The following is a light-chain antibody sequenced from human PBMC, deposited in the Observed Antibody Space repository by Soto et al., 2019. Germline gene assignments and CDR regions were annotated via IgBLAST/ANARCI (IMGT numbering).Light chain of an antibody. CDR2: DAS. V-gene: IGKV3-11*01. CDR3: QQRSNWPTIT. Sequence: EIVLTQSPATLSLSPGERATLSCRASQSVRSYLAWYQQKPGQAPRLLIYDASDRATGIPARFSGSGSGTDFTLTITRLEPEDFAVYYCQQRSNWPTITFGQGTRLEIK. CDR1: QSVRSY. J-gene: IGKJ5*01.